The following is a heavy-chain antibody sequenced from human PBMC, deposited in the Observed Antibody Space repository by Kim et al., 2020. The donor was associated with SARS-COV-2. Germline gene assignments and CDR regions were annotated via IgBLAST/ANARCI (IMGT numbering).Heavy chain of an antibody. V-gene: IGHV1-2*02. CDR3: TREDY. Sequence: NPNSGGTNYAQKFQGRVIMTRDTSISTAYMELGRLTSDDTAVYYCTREDYWGQGTLVTVSS. CDR2: NPNSGGT. J-gene: IGHJ4*02.